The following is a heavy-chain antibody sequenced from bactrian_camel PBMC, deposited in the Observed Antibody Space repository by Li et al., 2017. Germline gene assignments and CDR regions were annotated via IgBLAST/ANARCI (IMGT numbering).Heavy chain of an antibody. CDR1: TDTAC. D-gene: IGHD4*01. V-gene: IGHV3S53*01. CDR2: IDVIGAP. CDR3: AARWSDPRFIASMKPDDYRY. Sequence: HVQLVESGGGSVQAGGSLRLSCAASTDTACMAWFRQAPGKEREWVATIDVIGAPSYAGAVKGRFTISKDNAKNTLNLQMSNLKPEDTAIYYCAARWSDPRFIASMKPDDYRYWGQGTQVTVS. J-gene: IGHJ4*01.